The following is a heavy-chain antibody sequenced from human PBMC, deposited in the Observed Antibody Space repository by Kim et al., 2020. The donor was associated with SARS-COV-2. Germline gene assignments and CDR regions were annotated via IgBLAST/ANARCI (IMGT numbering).Heavy chain of an antibody. CDR3: ATGGVRVGDTHRDAFDI. V-gene: IGHV1-24*01. CDR1: GYTLTELS. D-gene: IGHD1-26*01. CDR2: FGPEDGAT. Sequence: ASVKVSCKVSGYTLTELSIHWVRQAPGKGLEWMGWFGPEDGATIYAEKFQGRVTMTEDTSTDTAYMELSSLRSEDTAVYYCATGGVRVGDTHRDAFDIWGQGT. J-gene: IGHJ3*02.